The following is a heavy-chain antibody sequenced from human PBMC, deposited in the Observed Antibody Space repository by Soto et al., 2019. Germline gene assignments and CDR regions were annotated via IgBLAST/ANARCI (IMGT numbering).Heavy chain of an antibody. CDR2: IYPGDSDT. J-gene: IGHJ4*02. V-gene: IGHV5-51*01. D-gene: IGHD3-22*01. CDR3: ARQRLWGTSGYYYFEN. CDR1: GHIFSNYW. Sequence: GESLKISCKGSGHIFSNYWIGWVRQMPGKGLEWMGIIYPGDSDTRYSPFFQGQVTITVDKSINTAYLQGSRLKASDTAIYYCARQRLWGTSGYYYFENWGQGTLVTVSS.